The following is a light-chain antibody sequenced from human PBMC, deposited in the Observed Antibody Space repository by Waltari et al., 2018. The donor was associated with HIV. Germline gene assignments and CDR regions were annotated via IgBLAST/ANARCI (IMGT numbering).Light chain of an antibody. V-gene: IGLV2-14*01. CDR1: TSDVGGYTS. CDR2: EVN. J-gene: IGLJ1*01. Sequence: QSALTQPASVSGSPGQSITIPCTGPTSDVGGYTSVSWYQQHPGKAPKLVIYEVNTRPSGVSIRFSGSKSGNTASLTISELQAEDEADYYCTSYTSRNTRVFGTGTKVTVL. CDR3: TSYTSRNTRV.